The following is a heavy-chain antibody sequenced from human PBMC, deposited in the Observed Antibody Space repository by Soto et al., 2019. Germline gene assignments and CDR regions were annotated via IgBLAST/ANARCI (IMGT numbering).Heavy chain of an antibody. Sequence: SETLSLTCAVYGGSFSGYYWSWIRQPPGKGLEWIGEINHSGSTNYNPSLKSRVTISVDTSKDQFSLKLSSVTAADTAVYYCARHSGAVVYDYMDVWGKGTTVTVSS. CDR2: INHSGST. CDR3: ARHSGAVVYDYMDV. D-gene: IGHD6-19*01. V-gene: IGHV4-34*01. CDR1: GGSFSGYY. J-gene: IGHJ6*03.